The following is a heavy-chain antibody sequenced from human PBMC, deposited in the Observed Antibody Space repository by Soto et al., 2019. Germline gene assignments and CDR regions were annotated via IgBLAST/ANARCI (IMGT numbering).Heavy chain of an antibody. Sequence: QITLKESGPTLVKPTQTLTLTCTLSGFSLSTSGVGVGWIRQPPGKAMEWLALIYWDDDKRYSPSLKRRLTITKDTSKNQVVLTMTNMDPVDTATYYGAHLVAGNAPVDYWGQGTLVTVSS. D-gene: IGHD6-19*01. CDR3: AHLVAGNAPVDY. J-gene: IGHJ4*02. CDR2: IYWDDDK. V-gene: IGHV2-5*02. CDR1: GFSLSTSGVG.